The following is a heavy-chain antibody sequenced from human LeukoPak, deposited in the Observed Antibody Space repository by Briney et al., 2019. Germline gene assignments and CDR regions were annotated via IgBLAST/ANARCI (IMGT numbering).Heavy chain of an antibody. J-gene: IGHJ4*02. CDR2: ISDSSNTI. Sequence: GGSLRLSCAASGFTFNSYSMNWVRQAPGKGLEWVSYISDSSNTIYYAGSVKGRFTISRDNAKNSLYLQMNSLRAEDTAMHYCARNTPTYSTPEYWGQGTLVTVSS. D-gene: IGHD5-18*01. CDR3: ARNTPTYSTPEY. V-gene: IGHV3-48*01. CDR1: GFTFNSYS.